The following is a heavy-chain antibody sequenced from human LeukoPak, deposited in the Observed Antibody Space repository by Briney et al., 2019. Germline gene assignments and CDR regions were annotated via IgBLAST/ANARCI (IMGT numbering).Heavy chain of an antibody. D-gene: IGHD3-10*01. CDR2: MNPNSGNT. V-gene: IGHV1-8*01. J-gene: IGHJ4*02. Sequence: ASVKVSSKASGYTFTSYDINWVRQATGQGLEWMGWMNPNSGNTGYAQKFQGRVTMTRNTSISTAYMELSSLRSEDTAVYYCARGRSRVVRGVRPGIDYWGQGTLVTVSS. CDR1: GYTFTSYD. CDR3: ARGRSRVVRGVRPGIDY.